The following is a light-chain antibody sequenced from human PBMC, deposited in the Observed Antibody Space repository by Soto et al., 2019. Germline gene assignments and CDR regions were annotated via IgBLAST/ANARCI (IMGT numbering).Light chain of an antibody. V-gene: IGLV2-14*03. Sequence: QSALTQPASVSGARGQSITISCTGTSSDVGAYHFVSWYQQHPVKLHKLMIFDVSRRPSGVSDRFSGSKSGNTASLTISGLQAEDEGDYYCSSYTSSSTHVFGSGTKLTVL. J-gene: IGLJ1*01. CDR3: SSYTSSSTHV. CDR1: SSDVGAYHF. CDR2: DVS.